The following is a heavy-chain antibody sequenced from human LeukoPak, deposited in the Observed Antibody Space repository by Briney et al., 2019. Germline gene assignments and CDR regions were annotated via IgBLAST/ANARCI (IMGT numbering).Heavy chain of an antibody. D-gene: IGHD3-22*01. V-gene: IGHV3-30-3*01. CDR1: GFTFSRYA. J-gene: IGHJ4*02. CDR2: LSYGGNNQ. Sequence: PGRSLRLSCGASGFTFSRYAMNWVRQAPGQGLEWVAILSYGGNNQYYAESVKGRFTISRDNTKNTVYLQMNSLRPEDTSVYYCARAPDSSGYCYYFDYWGQGALVTVSS. CDR3: ARAPDSSGYCYYFDY.